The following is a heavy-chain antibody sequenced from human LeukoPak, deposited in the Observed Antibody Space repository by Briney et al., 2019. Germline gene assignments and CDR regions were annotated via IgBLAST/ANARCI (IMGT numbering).Heavy chain of an antibody. V-gene: IGHV3-53*01. D-gene: IGHD3-3*01. J-gene: IGHJ4*02. CDR1: GFPVRSRY. CDR3: ASLEGGPSDGR. CDR2: IYSGGTT. Sequence: GGSLRLSCEVSGFPVRSRYMTWVRLPPGKGLECVAVIYSGGTTYHIDSVKGRFTISRDISKSTMYLEMNNLRVEDTATYYCASLEGGPSDGRWGQGTLVIVSS.